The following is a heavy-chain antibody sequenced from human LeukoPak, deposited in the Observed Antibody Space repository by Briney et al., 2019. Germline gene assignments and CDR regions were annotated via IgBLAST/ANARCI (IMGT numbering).Heavy chain of an antibody. CDR3: AREPYYYDGSGVFDY. D-gene: IGHD3-22*01. J-gene: IGHJ4*02. CDR2: INQDGSEK. Sequence: GGSLRLSCAAFGFTFTKYWMSWVRLDPGKGLEWVATINQDGSEKYLVDSVKGRFTISRDNAKNSLYLQMNSLRAEDTAVYYCAREPYYYDGSGVFDYWGQGTLVTVSS. V-gene: IGHV3-7*05. CDR1: GFTFTKYW.